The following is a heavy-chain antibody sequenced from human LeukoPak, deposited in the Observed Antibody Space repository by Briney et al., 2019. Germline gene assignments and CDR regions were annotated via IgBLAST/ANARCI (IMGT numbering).Heavy chain of an antibody. J-gene: IGHJ5*02. CDR3: AKDYFGSGATPEA. Sequence: GGSLRLSCAASGFTFSSYWMYWVRQAPGKGLVWVANIKQDGSEKYYVDSVKGRFTISRGNSKNTVYLQMNSLRPEDTAVYYCAKDYFGSGATPEAWGQGTLVTVSS. CDR2: IKQDGSEK. D-gene: IGHD3-10*01. CDR1: GFTFSSYW. V-gene: IGHV3-7*01.